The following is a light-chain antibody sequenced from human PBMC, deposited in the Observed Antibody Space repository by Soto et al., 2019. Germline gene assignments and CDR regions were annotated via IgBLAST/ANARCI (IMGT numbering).Light chain of an antibody. Sequence: QSALTQPASVSGSLGQSITISCTGTSSDVGSYNLVSWYQQRPGKAPKLMIYEGSKRPSGVSNRFSGSKSGNTASLTISGLQAEDEADYYCCSYAGSSTYVCGTGTKVT. CDR3: CSYAGSSTYV. CDR2: EGS. V-gene: IGLV2-23*01. CDR1: SSDVGSYNL. J-gene: IGLJ1*01.